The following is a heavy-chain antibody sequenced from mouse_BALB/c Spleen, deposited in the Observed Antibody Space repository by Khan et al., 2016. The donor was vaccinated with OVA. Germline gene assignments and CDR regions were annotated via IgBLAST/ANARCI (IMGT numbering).Heavy chain of an antibody. J-gene: IGHJ3*01. CDR3: AREWAAWFPY. V-gene: IGHV1-77*01. CDR2: IYPGSDNT. CDR1: GYTFTDYY. Sequence: QVQLKESGAQLARPGASVKLSCKASGYTFTDYYINWMRQRTGQGLEWIGEIYPGSDNTYYNEKFKGRATLTVDKSSNTAYMEFSSLTFEDSAVYFCAREWAAWFPYWGQGTLVTVSA.